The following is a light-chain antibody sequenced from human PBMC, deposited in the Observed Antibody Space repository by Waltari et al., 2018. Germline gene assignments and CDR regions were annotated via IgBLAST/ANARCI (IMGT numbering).Light chain of an antibody. CDR3: CSYAGSSTYV. CDR1: SSDVGSSNL. CDR2: EGS. Sequence: QSALTQPASVSGSPGQSITISCTGTSSDVGSSNLVSWYQQHPGKAPKRRLYEGSKRPSGVSNRFSGSKSGNTASLTISGLQAEDEADYYCCSYAGSSTYVFGTGTKVTVL. V-gene: IGLV2-23*01. J-gene: IGLJ1*01.